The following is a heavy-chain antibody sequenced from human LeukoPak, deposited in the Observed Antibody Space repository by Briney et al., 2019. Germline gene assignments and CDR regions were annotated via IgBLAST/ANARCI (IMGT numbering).Heavy chain of an antibody. J-gene: IGHJ4*02. CDR1: GFTFNNYA. Sequence: GGSLRLSCAASGFTFNNYAMNWVRQAPGKGLEWGSAISGSGGSTHYTDSVKGRFTISRDNSKNTVYLQMNSLRAEDTAVYYCAKDVGGLSPYYFDYWGQGTLVTVSS. CDR2: ISGSGGST. D-gene: IGHD3-16*01. V-gene: IGHV3-23*01. CDR3: AKDVGGLSPYYFDY.